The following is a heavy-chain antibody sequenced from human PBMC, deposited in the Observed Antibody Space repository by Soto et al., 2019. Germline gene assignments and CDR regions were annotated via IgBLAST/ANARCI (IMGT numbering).Heavy chain of an antibody. Sequence: GASVKVSCKASGYTFIKYAMHWVRQAPGQRPEWMGWINADKGDTKNSQKFQGRVTFTRDTSATTTYMELNSLRAEDTAVYYCARDLETSRVVVVITYAFDIWGQGTMVTVSS. V-gene: IGHV1-3*01. CDR2: INADKGDT. CDR3: ARDLETSRVVVVITYAFDI. D-gene: IGHD3-22*01. J-gene: IGHJ3*02. CDR1: GYTFIKYA.